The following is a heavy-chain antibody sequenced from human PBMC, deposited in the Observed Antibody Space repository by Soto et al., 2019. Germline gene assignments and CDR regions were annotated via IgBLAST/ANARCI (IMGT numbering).Heavy chain of an antibody. D-gene: IGHD1-26*01. CDR3: AKAFRVGATYYYYGMDV. J-gene: IGHJ6*02. Sequence: GGSLSLSCAASGFTFSSYAMSWVRQAPGKGLEWVSAISGSGGSTYYAVSVKGRFTISRDNSKNTLYLQMNSLRAEDTAVYYCAKAFRVGATYYYYGMDVWGQGTTVTVSS. CDR1: GFTFSSYA. V-gene: IGHV3-23*01. CDR2: ISGSGGST.